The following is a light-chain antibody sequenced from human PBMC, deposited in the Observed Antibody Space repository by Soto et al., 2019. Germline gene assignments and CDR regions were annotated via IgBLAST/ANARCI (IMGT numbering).Light chain of an antibody. Sequence: EIVLTQSPGTLSLSPGERATLSCRASQSVSSSYLAWYQQKPGQAPRLLIYGASSRATGIPDRFSGSGSGKDFDLTITRLEPEEFAVYCCQQYVNSSPRTFGQGTKVEIK. J-gene: IGKJ1*01. CDR1: QSVSSSY. CDR3: QQYVNSSPRT. V-gene: IGKV3-20*01. CDR2: GAS.